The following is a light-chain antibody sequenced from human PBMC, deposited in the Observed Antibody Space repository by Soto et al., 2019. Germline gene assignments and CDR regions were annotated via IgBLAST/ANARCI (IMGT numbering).Light chain of an antibody. CDR2: GAS. J-gene: IGKJ1*01. CDR1: QSVSSNY. V-gene: IGKV3-20*01. CDR3: QQYGSSPTWT. Sequence: SVLTQSPGTLSLSPGERATLSCMASQSVSSNYLAWYQQKPGQAPRPLIYGASTRATGIPDRFSGSGSGTDFTLTISRLEPEDSAVYYCQQYGSSPTWTFGQGTKVDI.